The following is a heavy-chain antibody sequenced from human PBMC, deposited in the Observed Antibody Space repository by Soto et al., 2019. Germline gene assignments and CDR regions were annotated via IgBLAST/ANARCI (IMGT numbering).Heavy chain of an antibody. J-gene: IGHJ4*02. Sequence: PSETLSLTCTVSGGSISSYYWSWIRQPPGKGLEWIGYIYYSGSTNYNPSLKSRVTISVDTSKNQFSLKLSSVTAADTAVYYCARVDGLMATINLGGYYFDYWGQGTLVTVSS. V-gene: IGHV4-59*01. CDR1: GGSISSYY. CDR2: IYYSGST. D-gene: IGHD3-16*01. CDR3: ARVDGLMATINLGGYYFDY.